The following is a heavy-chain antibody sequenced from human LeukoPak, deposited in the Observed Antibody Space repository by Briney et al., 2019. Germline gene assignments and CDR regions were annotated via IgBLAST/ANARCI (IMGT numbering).Heavy chain of an antibody. CDR3: ARGATNIRSSPNDY. V-gene: IGHV3-48*01. CDR2: ISSSSSTI. CDR1: GFTFSSYS. J-gene: IGHJ4*02. Sequence: GGSLRLSCAASGFTFSSYSMNWVRQPPGKGLEWVSYISSSSSTIYYADSVKGRFTISRDNAKNSLYLQMNSLRAEDTAVYYCARGATNIRSSPNDYWGQGTLVTVSS. D-gene: IGHD1-14*01.